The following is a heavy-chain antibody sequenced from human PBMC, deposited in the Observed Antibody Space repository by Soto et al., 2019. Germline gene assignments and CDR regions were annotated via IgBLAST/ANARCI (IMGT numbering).Heavy chain of an antibody. CDR3: ARDLAAGDR. V-gene: IGHV1-46*01. J-gene: IGHJ4*02. CDR1: GYTFINYY. D-gene: IGHD2-21*01. Sequence: QAHLVQSGAEVREPGASVRVSCRTSGYTFINYYIHWVRQAPGHGLECMAIINPISGATNDAQKFQGSITLTMDTSTTTVYMEVSSLTSEDTAVYYCARDLAAGDRWGQGTLVTVSS. CDR2: INPISGAT.